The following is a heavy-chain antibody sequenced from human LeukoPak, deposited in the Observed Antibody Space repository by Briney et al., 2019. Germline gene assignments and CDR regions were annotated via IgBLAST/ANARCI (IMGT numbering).Heavy chain of an antibody. V-gene: IGHV3-20*04. CDR2: INWNGGST. J-gene: IGHJ3*02. D-gene: IGHD3-22*01. Sequence: PGGSLRLSCAAPGFTFANYGMSWVRQAPGKGLEWVSGINWNGGSTGYADSVKGRFTISRDNAKNSLYLQMNSLRAEDPALYYCARIDTYYYDSSGYYSAFDIWGQGTIVTVSS. CDR3: ARIDTYYYDSSGYYSAFDI. CDR1: GFTFANYG.